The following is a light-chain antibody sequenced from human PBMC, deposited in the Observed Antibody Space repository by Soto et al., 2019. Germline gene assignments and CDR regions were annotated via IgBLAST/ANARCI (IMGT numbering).Light chain of an antibody. J-gene: IGLJ2*01. CDR1: NGDVGAYNH. Sequence: QSALTQPRSVSGSPGQSVTISCTGTNGDVGAYNHVSWYQQHPGKVPKLIIYAVTDRTSGVPDRFSGSKSGNTASLTVSGLQAEYEADYYCTSYGGRDDTIFGGGTKVTVL. CDR3: TSYGGRDDTI. V-gene: IGLV2-11*01. CDR2: AVT.